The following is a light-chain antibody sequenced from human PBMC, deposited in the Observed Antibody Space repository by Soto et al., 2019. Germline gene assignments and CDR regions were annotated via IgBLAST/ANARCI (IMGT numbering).Light chain of an antibody. CDR1: QRISTY. CDR3: QQSYSTPRT. Sequence: DIQMTPSPSSPSAAVGDRVTITFPASQRISTYLNWYQQKPGKAPKFLIYDASNLQSGVPSRFSGGGSGTDFTLTISSLQPEDFATYYCQQSYSTPRTFGQGTKVDIK. V-gene: IGKV1-39*01. J-gene: IGKJ1*01. CDR2: DAS.